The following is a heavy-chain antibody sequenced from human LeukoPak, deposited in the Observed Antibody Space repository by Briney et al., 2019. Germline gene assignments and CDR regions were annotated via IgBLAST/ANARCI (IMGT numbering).Heavy chain of an antibody. V-gene: IGHV1-18*01. D-gene: IGHD3-10*01. Sequence: ASVKVSCKASGYTFTSYGITWVRQAPGQGLEWMGWIATYNGNTNSAQQLQGRVTMTRDTSTSTAYLELRSLRSGDTAVYYCASDKSAWYYGSANYLPLDYWGQGTLVTVSS. J-gene: IGHJ4*02. CDR3: ASDKSAWYYGSANYLPLDY. CDR1: GYTFTSYG. CDR2: IATYNGNT.